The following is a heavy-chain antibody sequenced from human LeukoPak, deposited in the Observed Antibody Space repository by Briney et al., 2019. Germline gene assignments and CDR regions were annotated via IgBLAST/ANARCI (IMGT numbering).Heavy chain of an antibody. CDR3: ARDEGYSSSWYGGD. V-gene: IGHV4-4*02. CDR1: GGSISSSNW. CDR2: IYHSGST. J-gene: IGHJ4*02. D-gene: IGHD6-13*01. Sequence: SETLSLTCAVSGGSISSSNWWSWVRQPPGKGLEWIGEIYHSGSTNYNPSLKSRVTISVDKSKNQFSLKLSSVTAADTAVYYCARDEGYSSSWYGGDWGQGTLVTVSS.